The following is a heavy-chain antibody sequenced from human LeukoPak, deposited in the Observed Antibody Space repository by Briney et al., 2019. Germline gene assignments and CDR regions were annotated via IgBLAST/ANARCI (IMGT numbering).Heavy chain of an antibody. D-gene: IGHD3-22*01. CDR2: ISSSSAYI. J-gene: IGHJ4*02. CDR3: AKDYYYDSSGYFD. V-gene: IGHV3-21*04. CDR1: EFTFSSYN. Sequence: GGSLRLSCAASEFTFSSYNMNWVRQAPGKGLEWVSSISSSSAYIYYADSVKGRFTISRDNSKNTLYLQMNSLRAEDTAVYYCAKDYYYDSSGYFDWGQGTLVTVSS.